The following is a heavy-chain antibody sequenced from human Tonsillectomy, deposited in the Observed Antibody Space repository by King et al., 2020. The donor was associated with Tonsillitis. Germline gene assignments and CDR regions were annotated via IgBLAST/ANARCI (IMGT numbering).Heavy chain of an antibody. D-gene: IGHD4-23*01. Sequence: VQLVESGGGVVQPGKSLRLSCAASGFSFDGYGMHWVRQAPGKGLEWVALILYDGSKKYYADSVKGRFTISRDNSKNTLYLQMDSLRPDDTGVYYCAQRWERRRGYWGQGTLAT. J-gene: IGHJ4*02. V-gene: IGHV3-30*03. CDR3: AQRWERRRGY. CDR1: GFSFDGYG. CDR2: ILYDGSKK.